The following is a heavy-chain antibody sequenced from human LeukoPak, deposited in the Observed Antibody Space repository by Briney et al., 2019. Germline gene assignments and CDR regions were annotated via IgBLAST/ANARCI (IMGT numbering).Heavy chain of an antibody. CDR2: ISGSGGST. CDR3: ARTGTRGAIRGYYMDV. Sequence: PGGSLRLSCAASGFTFSSYAMSWVRQAPGKGLEWVSAISGSGGSTYYADSVKGRFTISRDNAKNSLYLQMNSLRAEDTAVYYCARTGTRGAIRGYYMDVWGKGTTVTISS. D-gene: IGHD3-10*01. V-gene: IGHV3-23*01. J-gene: IGHJ6*03. CDR1: GFTFSSYA.